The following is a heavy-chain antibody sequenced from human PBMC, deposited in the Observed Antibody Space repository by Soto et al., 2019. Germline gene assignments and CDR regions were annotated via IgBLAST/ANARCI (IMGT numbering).Heavy chain of an antibody. J-gene: IGHJ6*02. D-gene: IGHD6-19*01. CDR2: ISGYNGNT. CDR3: SRFIMVGGWFDPNYYHGMDV. V-gene: IGHV1-18*01. Sequence: QVQLVQSGAEVKKPGASVTVSCKTSGYTFSNYGINWVRQAPGQGLEWLGWISGYNGNTNYAQNVQGRVTMTTDTSTGTVYIELRSLKSDDTAIYYCSRFIMVGGWFDPNYYHGMDVWGQGTTVTVSS. CDR1: GYTFSNYG.